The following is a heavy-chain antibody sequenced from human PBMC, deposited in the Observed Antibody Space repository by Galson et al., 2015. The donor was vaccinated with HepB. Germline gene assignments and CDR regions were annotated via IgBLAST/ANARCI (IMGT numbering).Heavy chain of an antibody. D-gene: IGHD2-21*02. CDR2: IYPGDSDT. Sequence: QSGAEVKKPGESLKISCKGSGYSFTSYWIGWVRQMPGKGLEWMGIIYPGDSDTTYSPSFQGQVTISADKSISTAYLQWRSLKASDTAMYYWARPAPGDQSDPVGGFDYWGQGTLVTVSS. V-gene: IGHV5-51*01. J-gene: IGHJ4*02. CDR1: GYSFTSYW. CDR3: ARPAPGDQSDPVGGFDY.